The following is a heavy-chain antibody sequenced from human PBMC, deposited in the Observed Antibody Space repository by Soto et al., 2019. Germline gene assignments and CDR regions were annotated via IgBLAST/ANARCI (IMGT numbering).Heavy chain of an antibody. V-gene: IGHV3-30*18. CDR3: AKPLYYEFWTGAGVLCGWDV. CDR2: ISSDGSQK. Sequence: QVQLVESGGGVVQPGKSLRLSCAASGLPFSSYGMHWVRQAPGKGLEWVAVISSDGSQKDFADSLKGRFSISRDNSKNMLYLELTSTRPVDPAVYYCAKPLYYEFWTGAGVLCGWDVGGQGTTVTVSS. J-gene: IGHJ6*02. D-gene: IGHD3-3*01. CDR1: GLPFSSYG.